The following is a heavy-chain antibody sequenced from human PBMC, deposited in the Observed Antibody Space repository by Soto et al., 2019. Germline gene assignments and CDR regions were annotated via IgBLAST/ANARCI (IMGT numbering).Heavy chain of an antibody. J-gene: IGHJ4*02. V-gene: IGHV1-18*01. D-gene: IGHD3-22*01. CDR2: ISAYNGNT. CDR3: ARHYYDSSGYYRGHDY. Sequence: APVEGSRQASCFTFSHYCISWGRQAPGQGLVCMGWISAYNGNTNYAQKLQGRVTMTTDTSTSTAYMELRSLRSDDTAVYYCARHYYDSSGYYRGHDYWGQGTLVTVSS. CDR1: CFTFSHYC.